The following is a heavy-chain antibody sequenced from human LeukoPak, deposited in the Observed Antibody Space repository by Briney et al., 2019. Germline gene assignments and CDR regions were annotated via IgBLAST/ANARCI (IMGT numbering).Heavy chain of an antibody. Sequence: GGSLRLSCAASGFTFSSYSTNWVRQAPGKGLEWVSSISSSSSYIYYADSVKGRFTISRDNAKNSLYLQMNSLRAEDTAVYYCARNTEWELLDFDYWGQGTLVTVSS. J-gene: IGHJ4*02. CDR1: GFTFSSYS. CDR2: ISSSSSYI. V-gene: IGHV3-21*01. CDR3: ARNTEWELLDFDY. D-gene: IGHD1-26*01.